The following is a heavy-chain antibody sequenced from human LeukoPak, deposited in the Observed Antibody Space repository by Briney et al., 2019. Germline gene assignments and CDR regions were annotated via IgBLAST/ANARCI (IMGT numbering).Heavy chain of an antibody. CDR3: ARDRTRYYDSSGSHAYFDY. J-gene: IGHJ4*02. V-gene: IGHV1-46*01. Sequence: ASVKVSCKASGYTFTSYYMHWVRQAPGQGLEWMGIINPSGGSTSYAQKFQGRVTMTRDMSTSTDYMELSSLRSEDTAVYYCARDRTRYYDSSGSHAYFDYWGQGTLVTVSS. CDR1: GYTFTSYY. CDR2: INPSGGST. D-gene: IGHD3-22*01.